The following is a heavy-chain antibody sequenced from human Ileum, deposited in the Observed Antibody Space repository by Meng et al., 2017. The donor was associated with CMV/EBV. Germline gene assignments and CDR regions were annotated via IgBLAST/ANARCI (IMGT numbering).Heavy chain of an antibody. J-gene: IGHJ4*02. CDR1: GFAFNTYS. V-gene: IGHV3-21*01. Sequence: GGSLRLSCGVSGFAFNTYSMTWVRQAPGKGLEWVSSISSSSSYIYYADSVKGRFTISRDNAKNSLYLQMNSLRAEDTAVYYCARDLPIDYWGQGTLVTVSS. CDR3: ARDLPIDY. CDR2: ISSSSSYI.